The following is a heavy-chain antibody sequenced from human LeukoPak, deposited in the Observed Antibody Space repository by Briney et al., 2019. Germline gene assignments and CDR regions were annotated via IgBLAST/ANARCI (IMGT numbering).Heavy chain of an antibody. D-gene: IGHD3-10*01. CDR3: ARLNYYGSGSYEDY. J-gene: IGHJ4*02. V-gene: IGHV3-30-3*01. CDR1: GFTFSSYA. Sequence: PGGSLRLSCAASGFTFSSYAMHWVRQAPGKGLEWVAVISYDGSNKYYGDSVKGRFTISRDNSKNTLYLQMNSLRAEDTAVYYCARLNYYGSGSYEDYWGQGTLVSVSS. CDR2: ISYDGSNK.